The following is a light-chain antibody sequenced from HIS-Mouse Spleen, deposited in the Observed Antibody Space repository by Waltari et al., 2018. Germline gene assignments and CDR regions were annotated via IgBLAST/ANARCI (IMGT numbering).Light chain of an antibody. V-gene: IGKV1-8*01. CDR2: AAS. CDR1: QGISSY. J-gene: IGKJ4*01. CDR3: QQYYSYPRGLT. Sequence: AIRMTQSPSSFSASTGDRVTITCRASQGISSYLAWYQQKPGKAPKLLIYAASTLQRGVPSRFSGSGSGTDFTLTISCLQSEDFATYYCQQYYSYPRGLTFGGGTKVEIK.